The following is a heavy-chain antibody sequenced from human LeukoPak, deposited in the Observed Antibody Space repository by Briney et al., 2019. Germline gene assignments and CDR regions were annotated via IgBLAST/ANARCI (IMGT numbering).Heavy chain of an antibody. J-gene: IGHJ4*02. CDR1: GYTFTSYY. D-gene: IGHD2-2*01. CDR3: ASGYCSSTSCYSVDY. V-gene: IGHV1-46*01. Sequence: ASVKVSCKASGYTFTSYYMHWVRQAPGQGLEWMGIINPSGGSTSYAQKFQGRVTMTRDTSTSTAYMELRSLRSDDTAVYYCASGYCSSTSCYSVDYWGQGTLVTVSS. CDR2: INPSGGST.